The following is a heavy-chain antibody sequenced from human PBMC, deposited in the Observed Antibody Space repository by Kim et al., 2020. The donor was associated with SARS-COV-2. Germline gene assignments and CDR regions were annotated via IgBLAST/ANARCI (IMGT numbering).Heavy chain of an antibody. D-gene: IGHD2-2*03. CDR3: AKDPGYCTTTDCPGYFDY. V-gene: IGHV3-23*01. J-gene: IGHJ4*02. Sequence: KGRFTISRDNSKNTLYLQMSSLRADDTAVYYCAKDPGYCTTTDCPGYFDYWGQGTLVTVSS.